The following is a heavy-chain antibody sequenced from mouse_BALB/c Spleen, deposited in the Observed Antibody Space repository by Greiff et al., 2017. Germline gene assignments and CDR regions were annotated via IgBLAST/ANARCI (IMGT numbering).Heavy chain of an antibody. CDR1: GYTFTDYA. D-gene: IGHD6-1*01. J-gene: IGHJ4*01. CDR2: ISTYYGDA. V-gene: IGHV1S137*01. CDR3: ARWAGDYYAMDY. Sequence: VMLVESGAELVRPGVSVKISCKGSGYTFTDYAMHWVKQSHAKSLEWIGVISTYYGDASYNQKFKGKATMTVDKSSSTAYMELARLTSEDSAIYYCARWAGDYYAMDYWGQGTSVTVSS.